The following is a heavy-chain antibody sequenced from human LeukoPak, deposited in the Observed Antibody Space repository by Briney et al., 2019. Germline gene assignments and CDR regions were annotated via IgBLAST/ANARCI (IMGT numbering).Heavy chain of an antibody. V-gene: IGHV1-8*01. D-gene: IGHD2/OR15-2a*01. J-gene: IGHJ4*02. Sequence: ASVKGSCKASGYTYTSYDINWVRQATGQGLEWMGWMNPNSGNTGYAQKFQGRVTMTRNTSISTAYMELSSLRSEDTAVYYCVINLFTLDYWGQGTLVTVSS. CDR2: MNPNSGNT. CDR3: VINLFTLDY. CDR1: GYTYTSYD.